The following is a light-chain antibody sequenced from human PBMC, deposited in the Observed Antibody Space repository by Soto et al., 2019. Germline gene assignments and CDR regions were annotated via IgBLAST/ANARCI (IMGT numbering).Light chain of an antibody. CDR3: QQYGSSSIT. J-gene: IGKJ5*01. CDR1: QSVSSN. CDR2: GAS. Sequence: EIVLPQSPATLSLSPGASATLSGRASQSVSSNLAWYQQKPGQAPRLLMYGASSRATGIPDRFSGSGSGTDFTLTISRLEPEDFAVYYCQQYGSSSITFGQGTRLEIK. V-gene: IGKV3-20*01.